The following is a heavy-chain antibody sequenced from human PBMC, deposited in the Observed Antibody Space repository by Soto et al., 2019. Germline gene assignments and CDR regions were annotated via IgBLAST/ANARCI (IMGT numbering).Heavy chain of an antibody. CDR2: VFYGGT. J-gene: IGHJ4*02. CDR1: GRSMSSNY. D-gene: IGHD4-4*01. CDR3: ASYRGAFYFDS. Sequence: RSLTCSVSGRSMSSNYWSWIRQSPDKGLEWLGYVFYGGTDYNPSLEGRVSMSVETSKSQFSLKLTSVTAADTAVYYCASYRGAFYFDSWGQGILVTVSS. V-gene: IGHV4-59*01.